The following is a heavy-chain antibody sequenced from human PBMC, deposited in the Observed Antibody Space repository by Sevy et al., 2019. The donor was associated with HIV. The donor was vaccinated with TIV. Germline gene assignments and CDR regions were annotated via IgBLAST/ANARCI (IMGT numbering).Heavy chain of an antibody. V-gene: IGHV3-21*01. J-gene: IGHJ4*02. Sequence: GGSLRLSCAASGFTFSSYSMNWVRQAPGKGLEWVSSISSSSSYIYYAGSVKGRFTISRDNAKNSLYLQMNSLRAEDTAVYYCAGAAAGTIFDYWGQGTLVTVSS. CDR3: AGAAAGTIFDY. D-gene: IGHD6-13*01. CDR1: GFTFSSYS. CDR2: ISSSSSYI.